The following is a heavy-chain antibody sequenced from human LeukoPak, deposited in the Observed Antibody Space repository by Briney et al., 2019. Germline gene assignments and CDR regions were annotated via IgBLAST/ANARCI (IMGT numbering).Heavy chain of an antibody. D-gene: IGHD2-21*02. CDR3: VREGNELLSKNFDY. CDR2: INPHSGGT. Sequence: GASVKVSCKTSGYSFTGYYMHWVRQAPGQGLEWMGYINPHSGGTSSPQKFQGRVTMTTDTSISAAYMELSSLISDDTAMYYCVREGNELLSKNFDYWGQGTLVTVSS. CDR1: GYSFTGYY. V-gene: IGHV1-2*02. J-gene: IGHJ4*02.